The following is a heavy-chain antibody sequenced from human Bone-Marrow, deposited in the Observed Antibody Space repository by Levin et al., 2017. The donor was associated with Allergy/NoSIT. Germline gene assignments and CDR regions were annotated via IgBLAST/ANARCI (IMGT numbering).Heavy chain of an antibody. J-gene: IGHJ4*02. CDR3: AKDRSGSRSKGDLDY. Sequence: LSLTCAASGFTFQNYAMAWVRQAPGKGLEWVSTISGSGTGTYYADSVKGRFTVSRDNSKNTLYLQLNSLRVEDTAVFYCAKDRSGSRSKGDLDYWGQGTLVTVSS. CDR1: GFTFQNYA. D-gene: IGHD3-3*01. V-gene: IGHV3-23*01. CDR2: ISGSGTGT.